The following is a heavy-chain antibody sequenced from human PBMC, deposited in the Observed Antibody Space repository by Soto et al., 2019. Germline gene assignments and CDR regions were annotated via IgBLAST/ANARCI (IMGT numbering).Heavy chain of an antibody. V-gene: IGHV3-23*01. CDR2: ISSSGDGT. J-gene: IGHJ4*02. D-gene: IGHD5-18*01. CDR3: AGPGYSSQDY. CDR1: GFTFTKYS. Sequence: PGGSLRLSCAASGFTFTKYSMNWVRQAPGKGLEWVSSISSSGDGTDYADSVKGRFTISRDNSKNTLYLQMNSLRAEDTAVYYCAGPGYSSQDYWGQGALVTVSS.